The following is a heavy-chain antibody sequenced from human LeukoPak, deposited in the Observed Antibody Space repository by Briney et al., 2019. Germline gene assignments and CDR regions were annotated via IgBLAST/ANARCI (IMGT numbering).Heavy chain of an antibody. Sequence: GGSLRLSCAASGFTFSDYYMSWIRQAPGKGLEWVSYISSSGSTIYYADSVKGRFTISGDNAKNSLYLQMNSLRAEDTAVYYCARDLSIAVLNWFDPWGQGTLVTVSS. V-gene: IGHV3-11*01. D-gene: IGHD6-19*01. CDR2: ISSSGSTI. CDR1: GFTFSDYY. J-gene: IGHJ5*02. CDR3: ARDLSIAVLNWFDP.